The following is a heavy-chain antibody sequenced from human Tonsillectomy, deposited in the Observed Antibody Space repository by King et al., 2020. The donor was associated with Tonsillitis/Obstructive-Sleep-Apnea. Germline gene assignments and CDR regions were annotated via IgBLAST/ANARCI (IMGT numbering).Heavy chain of an antibody. V-gene: IGHV3-74*01. CDR2: INGDGSNT. CDR1: VFTFSSFW. CDR3: VRAFDI. J-gene: IGHJ3*02. Sequence: VQLVESGGGLVQPGGSLRLSCAASVFTFSSFWMHWVRQAPGKGLVWVSRINGDGSNTNYADSVKGRFTISRDNAKNTLSLQMNSLRVEDTAGYHCVRAFDIWGQGTMLTVSA.